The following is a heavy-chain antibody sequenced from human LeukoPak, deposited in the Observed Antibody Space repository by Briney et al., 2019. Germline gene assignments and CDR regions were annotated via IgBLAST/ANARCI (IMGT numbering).Heavy chain of an antibody. V-gene: IGHV3-20*01. D-gene: IGHD2-2*01. CDR1: GFTFDDYG. CDR2: INWNGGST. J-gene: IGHJ4*02. CDR3: ARGVVPAATHPFDY. Sequence: RPGGSLRLSCAASGFTFDDYGMSWVRPAPGKGLEWVSVINWNGGSTGYADSVKGRFTISRDNAKNSLYLQMNSLRAEDTALYHCARGVVPAATHPFDYWGQGTLVTVSS.